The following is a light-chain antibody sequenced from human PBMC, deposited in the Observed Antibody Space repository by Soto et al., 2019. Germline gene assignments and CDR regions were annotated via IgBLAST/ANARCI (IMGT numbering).Light chain of an antibody. V-gene: IGLV1-44*01. Sequence: QAVVTQPPSASGTPGQRVIISCSGSSSNIGSHTANWYQQLPGTAPKLLISNNHRRPSGVPERFSASRSGASASLAISGLQSEDDADYYCAAWDGTLNGWVFGGGTKLTVL. CDR1: SSNIGSHT. J-gene: IGLJ3*02. CDR2: NNH. CDR3: AAWDGTLNGWV.